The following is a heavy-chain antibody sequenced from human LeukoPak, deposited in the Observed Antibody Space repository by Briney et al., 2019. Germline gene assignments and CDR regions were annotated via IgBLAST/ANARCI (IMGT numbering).Heavy chain of an antibody. Sequence: PGGSLRLSCAASGFTFSSSAMSWVRQAPRKGLEWVSAISGSGGSTYYADSVKGRFTISRDNSKNTLYLQMNSLRAEDTASEWLLYSDYWGQGTLVTVSS. V-gene: IGHV3-23*01. CDR3: LYSDY. CDR2: ISGSGGST. CDR1: GFTFSSSA. D-gene: IGHD3-3*01. J-gene: IGHJ4*02.